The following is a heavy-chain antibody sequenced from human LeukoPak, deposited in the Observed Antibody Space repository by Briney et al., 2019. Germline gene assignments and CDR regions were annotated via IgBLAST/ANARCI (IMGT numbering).Heavy chain of an antibody. V-gene: IGHV3-21*01. D-gene: IGHD3-10*01. CDR1: GFTFTGYS. CDR2: ISSGSSYI. J-gene: IGHJ4*03. Sequence: GGSLTLSCAASGFTFTGYSMNWVRQAPGKGREWVSSISSGSSYIYYADSVKGRFTISRENAKNSLYLQMNSLRAEDTAVYYCLGSQGAHYWGDGDLWSVSS. CDR3: LGSQGAHY.